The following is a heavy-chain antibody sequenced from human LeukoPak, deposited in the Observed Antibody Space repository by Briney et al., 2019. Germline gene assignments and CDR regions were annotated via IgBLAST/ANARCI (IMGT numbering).Heavy chain of an antibody. J-gene: IGHJ5*02. CDR1: GGSISSYY. D-gene: IGHD6-19*01. Sequence: SETLSLTCTVSGGSISSYYWSWIRQPAGKGLEWIGRIYTSGSTNYNPSLKSRVTMSVDTSKNQFSLKLSSVTAADTAVYYCASLQTIAVAGINWFDPWGQGTLVTVSS. CDR2: IYTSGST. CDR3: ASLQTIAVAGINWFDP. V-gene: IGHV4-4*07.